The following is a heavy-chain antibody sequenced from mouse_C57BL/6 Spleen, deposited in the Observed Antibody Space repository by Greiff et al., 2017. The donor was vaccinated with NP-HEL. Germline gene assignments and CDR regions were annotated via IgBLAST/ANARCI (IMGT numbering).Heavy chain of an antibody. CDR3: ARGGQLSPYFDY. V-gene: IGHV3-1*01. CDR2: ISYSGST. D-gene: IGHD3-2*02. CDR1: GYSITSGYD. J-gene: IGHJ2*01. Sequence: VQLQQSGPGMVKPSQSLSLTCTVTGYSITSGYDWHWIRHFPGNKLEWMGYISYSGSTNYNPSLKSRISITHDTSKNHFFLKLNSVTTEDTATYYCARGGQLSPYFDYWGQGTTLTVSS.